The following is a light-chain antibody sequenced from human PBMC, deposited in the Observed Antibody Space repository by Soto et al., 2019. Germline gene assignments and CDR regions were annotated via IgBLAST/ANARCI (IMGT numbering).Light chain of an antibody. CDR2: AAY. Sequence: DIQMTQSPSSLSASFGDRVTMTCRASQGIGIYLAWFQQRPGNTPKLLIYAAYTLQSGVPSRFSGSGSGTDFTLTISSLQPEDVATYYCQKYNSAPLTFGGGTRVEIK. CDR3: QKYNSAPLT. V-gene: IGKV1-27*01. J-gene: IGKJ4*01. CDR1: QGIGIY.